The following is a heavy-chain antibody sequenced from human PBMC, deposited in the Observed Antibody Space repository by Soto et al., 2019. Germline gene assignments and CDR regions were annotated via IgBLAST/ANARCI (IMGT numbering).Heavy chain of an antibody. CDR2: IYYSGST. CDR3: AREDYYYDSSGYFYY. Sequence: KPSETLSLTCTVSGGSISSYYWSWIRQPPGKGLEWIGYIYYSGSTNCNPSLKSRVTISVDTSKNQFSLKLSSVTAADTAVYYCAREDYYYDSSGYFYYWGQGTLVTVSS. D-gene: IGHD3-22*01. V-gene: IGHV4-59*01. CDR1: GGSISSYY. J-gene: IGHJ4*02.